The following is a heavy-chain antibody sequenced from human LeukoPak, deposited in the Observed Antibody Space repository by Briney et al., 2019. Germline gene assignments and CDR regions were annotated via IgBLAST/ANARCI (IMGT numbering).Heavy chain of an antibody. Sequence: GGSLRLSCAASGFTFSDYYMSWIRQAPGKGLEWVSYISSSGSTIYYADSVEGRFTISRDNAKNSLCLQMNSLRAEDTAVYYCARDIKQWLGRESYYFDYWGQGTLVTVSS. CDR2: ISSSGSTI. V-gene: IGHV3-11*01. D-gene: IGHD6-19*01. J-gene: IGHJ4*02. CDR1: GFTFSDYY. CDR3: ARDIKQWLGRESYYFDY.